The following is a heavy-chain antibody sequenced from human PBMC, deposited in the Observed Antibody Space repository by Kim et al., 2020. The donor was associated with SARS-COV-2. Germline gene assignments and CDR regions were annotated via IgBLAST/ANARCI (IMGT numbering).Heavy chain of an antibody. CDR2: ISGDGSTT. Sequence: GGSLRLSCAASGFIFNKSWMYWVRQAPGKGLVWVSRISGDGSTTNYADSVKGRCTTSRDNAKNTLNLQMNSLGAEDTALYYCVREGFGDWGPGTLVTVSS. D-gene: IGHD3-10*01. V-gene: IGHV3-74*01. CDR1: GFIFNKSW. J-gene: IGHJ4*02. CDR3: VREGFGD.